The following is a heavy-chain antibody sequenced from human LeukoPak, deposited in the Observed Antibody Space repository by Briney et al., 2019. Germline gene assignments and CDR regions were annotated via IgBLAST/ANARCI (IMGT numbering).Heavy chain of an antibody. CDR3: AGSYQVTTMVSGIDY. D-gene: IGHD3-10*01. CDR1: GFTFSSYG. J-gene: IGHJ4*02. V-gene: IGHV3-33*08. Sequence: PGGSLRLSCAASGFTFSSYGMHWVRQAPGKGLEWVAVIWYDGSNKYYADSVKGRFTISRDNSKNTLYLQMNSLRAEDTAVYYCAGSYQVTTMVSGIDYWGQGTLVTVSS. CDR2: IWYDGSNK.